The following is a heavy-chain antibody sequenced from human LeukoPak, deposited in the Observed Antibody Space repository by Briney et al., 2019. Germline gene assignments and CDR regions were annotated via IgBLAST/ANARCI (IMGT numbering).Heavy chain of an antibody. V-gene: IGHV4-39*01. Sequence: SETLSLTCTVSGGSISSSSYYWGWIRQPPGKGLEWIGSIYYSGSTYYNPSLKSRVTISVDTSKNQFSLKLSSMTAADTAVYYCASLDIVVVPAAIGWFDPWGQGTLVTVSS. J-gene: IGHJ5*02. CDR1: GGSISSSSYY. CDR3: ASLDIVVVPAAIGWFDP. D-gene: IGHD2-2*03. CDR2: IYYSGST.